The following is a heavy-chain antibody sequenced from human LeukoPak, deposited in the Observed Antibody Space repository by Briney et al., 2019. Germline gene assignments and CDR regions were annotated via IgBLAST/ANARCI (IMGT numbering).Heavy chain of an antibody. V-gene: IGHV1-8*01. J-gene: IGHJ5*02. D-gene: IGHD2-15*01. CDR1: GYTFTNYD. CDR3: ARDQDIVVVVAALRQREMGGFDP. CDR2: INPKSRNT. Sequence: ASAKVSRKTSGYTFTNYDINWVRQATGQGPEWMGWINPKSRNTGYAQKFQGRVTMTRNTSISTAYMELSSLRSDDTAVYYCARDQDIVVVVAALRQREMGGFDPWGQGTLVTVSS.